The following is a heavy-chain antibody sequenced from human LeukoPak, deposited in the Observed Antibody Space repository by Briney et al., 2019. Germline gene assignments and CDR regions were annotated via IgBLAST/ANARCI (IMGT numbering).Heavy chain of an antibody. CDR3: GKTTVGYSSGQKPAWPVDY. CDR1: GFTFGSHA. V-gene: IGHV3-23*01. Sequence: GGSLRLSCEASGFTFGSHAMYWVSQAPGKGLEGVADILGSGGSPHYGDSVKGRFTISRDNSRNTVYLQINSLRADDTAVYYCGKTTVGYSSGQKPAWPVDYWGQGTLVTVSS. D-gene: IGHD5-18*01. J-gene: IGHJ4*02. CDR2: ILGSGGSP.